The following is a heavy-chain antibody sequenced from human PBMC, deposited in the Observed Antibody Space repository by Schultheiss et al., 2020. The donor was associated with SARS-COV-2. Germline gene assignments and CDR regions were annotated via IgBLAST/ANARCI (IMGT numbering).Heavy chain of an antibody. J-gene: IGHJ5*01. CDR3: ARGYYDFWSGYSTPHGFDS. CDR1: GFTFSSYG. CDR2: ISYDGSKK. Sequence: GGSLRLSCATSGFTFSSYGMHWVRQAPGKGLEWVAVISYDGSKKYYADSVKGRFTISRDNSKNTLYLQMNSLRAEGTAVYYCARGYYDFWSGYSTPHGFDSWGQGTLVTVSS. V-gene: IGHV3-30*12. D-gene: IGHD3-3*01.